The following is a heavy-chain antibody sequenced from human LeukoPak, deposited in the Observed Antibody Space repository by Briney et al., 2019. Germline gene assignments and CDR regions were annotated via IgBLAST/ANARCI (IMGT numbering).Heavy chain of an antibody. V-gene: IGHV4-59*08. D-gene: IGHD1-26*01. CDR1: GVSISSYY. CDR3: ARHGGGGESYPRVFDS. CDR2: IYYSGST. J-gene: IGHJ4*02. Sequence: PSETLSLTCTVSGVSISSYYWSWIRQPPGKGLEWIGYIYYSGSTSYNHSLNSRVTISVDTSKNQFSLKLSSMTAADTAVYYCARHGGGGESYPRVFDSWGRGNLVTVSS.